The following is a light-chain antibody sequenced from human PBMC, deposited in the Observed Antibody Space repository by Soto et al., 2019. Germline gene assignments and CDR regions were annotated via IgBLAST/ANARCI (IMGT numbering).Light chain of an antibody. CDR2: GAS. CDR1: QSVSSSY. J-gene: IGKJ3*01. Sequence: EIVLTQSPGTLSLSPGERATLSCRASQSVSSSYLAWYQQKPGQAPRLLIYGASSRATGIPDRFSGSGSGTDFTLNISRLEPEDFAVYYCQQYGSSHFNFGPGNKVDIK. CDR3: QQYGSSHFN. V-gene: IGKV3-20*01.